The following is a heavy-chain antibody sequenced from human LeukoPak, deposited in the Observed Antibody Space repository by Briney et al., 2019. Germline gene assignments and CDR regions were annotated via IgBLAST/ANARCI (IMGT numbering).Heavy chain of an antibody. CDR3: ARGDFGETNTAFDV. J-gene: IGHJ3*01. Sequence: GASVKVSCKTSGYTFTDYDVHWVRQAPGQGLEWMGWINPNSASTNYAQRLQGRVTFTGDTSLSIAYMELSSLTSEDAAVYFCARGDFGETNTAFDVWGQGTLVAVSS. V-gene: IGHV1-8*03. CDR1: GYTFTDYD. D-gene: IGHD4-17*01. CDR2: INPNSAST.